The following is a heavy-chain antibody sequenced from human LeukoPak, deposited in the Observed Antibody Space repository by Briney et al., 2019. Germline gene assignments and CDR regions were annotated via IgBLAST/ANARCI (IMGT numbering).Heavy chain of an antibody. CDR1: GFTFDDYA. J-gene: IGHJ4*02. CDR3: AKDKEQWLAMGVGFDY. V-gene: IGHV3-9*01. CDR2: ISWNSGSI. Sequence: GGSLRLSCAASGFTFDDYAMHWVRQAPGKGLEWVSGISWNSGSIGYADSVKGRFTISRDNAKNSLYLQMNSLRAEDTALYYCAKDKEQWLAMGVGFDYWGQGTLVTVSS. D-gene: IGHD6-19*01.